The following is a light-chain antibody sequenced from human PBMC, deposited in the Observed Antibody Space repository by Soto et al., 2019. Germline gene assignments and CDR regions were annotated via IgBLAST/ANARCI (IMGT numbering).Light chain of an antibody. CDR2: DVS. J-gene: IGLJ2*01. CDR3: SSYTSRSTLV. V-gene: IGLV2-14*01. Sequence: QSALTQSASVSGSPGQSITISCTGTSSDVGGYNYVSWYQQHPGKAPKLMIYDVSNRPSGVSNRFSGSKSGNTASLTISALQAEDEADYYCSSYTSRSTLVFGGGTKLTVL. CDR1: SSDVGGYNY.